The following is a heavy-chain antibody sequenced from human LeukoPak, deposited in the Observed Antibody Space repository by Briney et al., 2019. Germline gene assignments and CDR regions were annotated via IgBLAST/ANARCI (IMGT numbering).Heavy chain of an antibody. J-gene: IGHJ6*02. CDR3: ARGARCSSTSCYRYYYYGMDV. CDR1: GFTFSSYA. D-gene: IGHD2-2*02. Sequence: PGGSLRLSCAASGFTFSSYAMSWVRQAPGKGLEWVSAISGSGGSTYYADSVKGRFTISRDNSKNTLYLQMNSLRAEDTAVYYCARGARCSSTSCYRYYYYGMDVWGQGTTVTVSS. V-gene: IGHV3-23*01. CDR2: ISGSGGST.